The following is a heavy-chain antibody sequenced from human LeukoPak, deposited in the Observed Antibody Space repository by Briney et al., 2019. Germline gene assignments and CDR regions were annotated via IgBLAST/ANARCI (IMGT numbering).Heavy chain of an antibody. CDR1: GYTFTTYT. CDR3: AREEGAPITAANI. D-gene: IGHD6-13*01. V-gene: IGHV1-18*01. J-gene: IGHJ3*02. CDR2: ISPYNGNT. Sequence: ASVKVSCKASGYTFTTYTISWVRQAPGQGLELMGWISPYNGNTNYAQKLQGRVTMTTDTSTSTAYMELRSLRSDDTAVYYCAREEGAPITAANIWGLGTMVTVSS.